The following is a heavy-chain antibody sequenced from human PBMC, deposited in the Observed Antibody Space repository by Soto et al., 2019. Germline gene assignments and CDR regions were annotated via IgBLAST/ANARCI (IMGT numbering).Heavy chain of an antibody. V-gene: IGHV3-30*18. CDR2: ISYDGSNK. CDR1: GFTFSSYG. J-gene: IGHJ4*02. CDR3: AKDSHYYDSSGRTPYFDY. D-gene: IGHD3-22*01. Sequence: QVQLVESGGGVVQPGRSLRLSCAASGFTFSSYGMHWVRQAPGKGLEWVAVISYDGSNKYYADSVKGRLTIPRDNSKNTLYLQMNSLRAEDTAVYYCAKDSHYYDSSGRTPYFDYWGQGTLVTVSS.